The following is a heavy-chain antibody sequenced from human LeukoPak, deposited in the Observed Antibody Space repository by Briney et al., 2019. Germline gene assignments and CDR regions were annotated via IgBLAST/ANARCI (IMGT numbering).Heavy chain of an antibody. Sequence: PGGSLRLSCAPSGFIFSDFSMNWLRQAPGKGLEWVSYITGSSDTIYYADSVKGRFTTSRDNAENSLYLQMNSLRDEDTAVYFCARAPPNYYDSNGYYSPYDYWGQGTLVTVSS. V-gene: IGHV3-48*02. CDR2: ITGSSDTI. CDR3: ARAPPNYYDSNGYYSPYDY. CDR1: GFIFSDFS. D-gene: IGHD3-22*01. J-gene: IGHJ4*02.